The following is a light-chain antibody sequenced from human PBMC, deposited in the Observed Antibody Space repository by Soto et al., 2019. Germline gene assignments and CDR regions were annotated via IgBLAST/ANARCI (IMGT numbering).Light chain of an antibody. J-gene: IGKJ4*01. CDR2: DAS. Sequence: EIVLTQSPATLSLSPGETATLSCRASQSVSSYLAWYQQKPGQAPRLLIYDASNRATVIPARFSGSGSGTDFTLTSSSQEPEDFAVYHCQQRSNWLTFGGGTKVEIK. CDR3: QQRSNWLT. CDR1: QSVSSY. V-gene: IGKV3-11*01.